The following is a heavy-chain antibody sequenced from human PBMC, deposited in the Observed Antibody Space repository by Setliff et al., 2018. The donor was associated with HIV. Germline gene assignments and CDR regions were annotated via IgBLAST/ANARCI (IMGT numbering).Heavy chain of an antibody. CDR3: ASARIPTGGTSTSLDF. CDR1: GGSISSYY. D-gene: IGHD1-1*01. CDR2: IYYSGST. Sequence: SETLSLTCTVSGGSISSYYWSWIRQPPGKGLEWIGYIYYSGSTNYNPSLKSRVTISVDTSKNQFSLKLSSVTAADTAVYYCASARIPTGGTSTSLDFWGQGALVTVSS. J-gene: IGHJ4*02. V-gene: IGHV4-59*01.